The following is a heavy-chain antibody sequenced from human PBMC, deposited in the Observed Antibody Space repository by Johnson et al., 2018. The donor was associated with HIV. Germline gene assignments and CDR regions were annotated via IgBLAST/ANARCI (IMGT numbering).Heavy chain of an antibody. Sequence: VQLVESGGGLVQPGGSLRLSCAASGFTVNSNYINWVRQAPGKGLECVSGIYSGGRTYYADSVKGRFTISRDNSKNTLYLQMNSLRPEDTAVYYCARSSGYYGTDAFDIWGQGTMVTVSS. D-gene: IGHD3-22*01. CDR3: ARSSGYYGTDAFDI. J-gene: IGHJ3*02. CDR1: GFTVNSNY. CDR2: IYSGGRT. V-gene: IGHV3-66*02.